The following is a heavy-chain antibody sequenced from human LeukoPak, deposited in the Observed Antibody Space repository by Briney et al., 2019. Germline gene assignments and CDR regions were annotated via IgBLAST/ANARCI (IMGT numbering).Heavy chain of an antibody. CDR3: ARDSGERGSGSYLIAY. Sequence: LSLTCAVSGGSISSGGHSWSWIRQPPGRGLEWVSYISSSGSTIYYADSVKGRFTISRDNAKNSLYLQMNSLRAEDTAVYYCARDSGERGSGSYLIAYWGQGTLVTVSS. CDR1: GGSISSGGHS. J-gene: IGHJ4*02. CDR2: ISSSGSTI. D-gene: IGHD3-10*01. V-gene: IGHV3-11*01.